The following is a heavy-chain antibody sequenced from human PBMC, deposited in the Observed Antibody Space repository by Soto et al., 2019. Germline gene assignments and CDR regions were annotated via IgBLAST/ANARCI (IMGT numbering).Heavy chain of an antibody. J-gene: IGHJ6*02. Sequence: QVLLVQSGAEVKKPGASVRLSCKASGYTLTRYYSHWVRQAPGQGLEWLGVINPSGGTTTYAQKFQGRVTMTSDTSTSTVYMELTRLRFEDTAVYYCAREGPQSGETYYSYYGMDVWGQGTTVTVSS. D-gene: IGHD1-26*01. CDR2: INPSGGTT. CDR1: GYTLTRYY. V-gene: IGHV1-46*01. CDR3: AREGPQSGETYYSYYGMDV.